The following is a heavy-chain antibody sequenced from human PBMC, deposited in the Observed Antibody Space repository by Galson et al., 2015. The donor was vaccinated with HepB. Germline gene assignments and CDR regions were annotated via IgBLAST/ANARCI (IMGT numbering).Heavy chain of an antibody. V-gene: IGHV1-69*13. CDR2: IIPIFGTA. Sequence: SVKVSCKASGGTFSSYAISWVRQAPGQGLEWMGGIIPIFGTANYAQKFQGRVTITADESTSTAYMELSSLRSEDTAVYYCARDRQLMTGMDVWGQGTTVTVSS. D-gene: IGHD5-18*01. J-gene: IGHJ6*02. CDR1: GGTFSSYA. CDR3: ARDRQLMTGMDV.